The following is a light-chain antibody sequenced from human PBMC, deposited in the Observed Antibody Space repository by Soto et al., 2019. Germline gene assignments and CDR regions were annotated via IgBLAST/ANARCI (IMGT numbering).Light chain of an antibody. CDR2: DAS. V-gene: IGKV3-20*01. Sequence: IVLTQSPGTLSLSPGERATLSCRASQSVGRSTLAWYQQRPGQAPRLLIDDASSRATGIPDRFSGSGSGTDFTLTINGLEPEDFAVYYCQQYGDSPGAFGPGTTVDI. J-gene: IGKJ3*01. CDR3: QQYGDSPGA. CDR1: QSVGRST.